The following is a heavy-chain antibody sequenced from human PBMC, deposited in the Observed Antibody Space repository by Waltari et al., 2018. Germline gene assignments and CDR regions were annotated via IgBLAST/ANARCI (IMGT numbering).Heavy chain of an antibody. CDR2: IKSKTDGGTT. V-gene: IGHV3-15*01. D-gene: IGHD2-15*01. Sequence: EVQVVESGGGLVKPGGSLRLSCAASGFTFPDAWMNWVRQAPGQGLEWVGRIKSKTDGGTTEYAAPVKGRFIISRDDSENTLYLQMNSLKMEDTAVYYCAANRGNSCYGHWGQGTLVTVSS. CDR3: AANRGNSCYGH. J-gene: IGHJ4*02. CDR1: GFTFPDAW.